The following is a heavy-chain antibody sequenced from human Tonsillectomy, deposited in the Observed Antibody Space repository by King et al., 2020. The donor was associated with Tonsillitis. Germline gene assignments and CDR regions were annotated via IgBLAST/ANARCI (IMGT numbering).Heavy chain of an antibody. Sequence: VQLVESGGGLVQPGGSLRLSCAASGFTFTSYWMHWVRQAPGKGLVWVSRINSDGSSTHYADSVKGRFTISRDNAKNTLYLQMNSLRAEDTAVYYCAKWGYYDSSGYYVYAVDIWGQGTMVTVSS. CDR3: AKWGYYDSSGYYVYAVDI. D-gene: IGHD3-22*01. J-gene: IGHJ3*02. CDR1: GFTFTSYW. V-gene: IGHV3-74*02. CDR2: INSDGSST.